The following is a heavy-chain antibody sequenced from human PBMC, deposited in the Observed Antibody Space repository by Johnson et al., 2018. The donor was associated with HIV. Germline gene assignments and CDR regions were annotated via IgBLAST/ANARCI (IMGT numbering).Heavy chain of an antibody. Sequence: QVHLVESGGGVVQPGRSLRLSCAASGFTFSSYGMHWVRQAPGKGLEWVAVIWYDGSNNYYADSVKGRFTISRDNSKNTLYLQMNSLRAEDTAVYYCAKDGSAFYDILTRLDAFDIWGQGTMVTVSS. D-gene: IGHD3-9*01. CDR3: AKDGSAFYDILTRLDAFDI. V-gene: IGHV3-33*06. CDR2: IWYDGSNN. J-gene: IGHJ3*02. CDR1: GFTFSSYG.